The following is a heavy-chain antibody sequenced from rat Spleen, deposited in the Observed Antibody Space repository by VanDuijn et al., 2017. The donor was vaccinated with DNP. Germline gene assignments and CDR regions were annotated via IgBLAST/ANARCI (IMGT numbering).Heavy chain of an antibody. Sequence: QVQLQQSGAELAKTGSSVKISCKASGDTFTRYHVGWIKQTTGQGLEYIGYIHTVGGATNYNENFKVKATLTVDKSSSTAFMQLSSLTPDDTAVYYCARGGYGIWFAYWGQGTLVTVSS. CDR1: GDTFTRYH. CDR2: IHTVGGAT. CDR3: ARGGYGIWFAY. V-gene: IGHV1-43*01. J-gene: IGHJ3*01. D-gene: IGHD1-7*01.